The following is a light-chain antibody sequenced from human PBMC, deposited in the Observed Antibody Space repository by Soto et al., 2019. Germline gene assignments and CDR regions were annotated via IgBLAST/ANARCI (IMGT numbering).Light chain of an antibody. V-gene: IGKV3-20*01. CDR3: QQYGSSPPRT. Sequence: EIVLTQSPGILSLSPGERATLSCRASRSVSNDFLACYQQKPGQAPRLLIYGASTRATDVPDRFSGSGSGADFTLSISRLEPEDFAVYYCQQYGSSPPRTFGQGTKVDI. CDR2: GAS. J-gene: IGKJ1*01. CDR1: RSVSNDF.